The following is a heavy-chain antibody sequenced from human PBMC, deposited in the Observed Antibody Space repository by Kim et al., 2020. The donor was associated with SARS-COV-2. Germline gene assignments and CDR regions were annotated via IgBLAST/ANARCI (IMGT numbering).Heavy chain of an antibody. CDR3: ARHGSMISNWFDP. V-gene: IGHV5-10-1*01. CDR1: GYSFTSYW. J-gene: IGHJ5*02. Sequence: GESLKISCKGSGYSFTSYWISWVRQMPGKGLEWMGRIDPSDSYTNYSPSFQGHVTISADKSISTAYMQWSSLKASDTAMYYCARHGSMISNWFDPWGQGTLVTVSS. D-gene: IGHD3-10*01. CDR2: IDPSDSYT.